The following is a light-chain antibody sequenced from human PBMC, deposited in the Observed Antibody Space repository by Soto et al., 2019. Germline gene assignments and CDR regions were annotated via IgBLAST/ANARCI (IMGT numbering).Light chain of an antibody. J-gene: IGKJ3*01. Sequence: EIVLTQSPATLSLSPGERATLSCRASQTVSNSLAWYQQKPGQPPRLLIYDASNRATGIPARFSGSGSGTDFTLTLSSLEPEDFAVYVCQQRSNWPPKFTFGPGTKVDIK. CDR3: QQRSNWPPKFT. V-gene: IGKV3-11*01. CDR1: QTVSNS. CDR2: DAS.